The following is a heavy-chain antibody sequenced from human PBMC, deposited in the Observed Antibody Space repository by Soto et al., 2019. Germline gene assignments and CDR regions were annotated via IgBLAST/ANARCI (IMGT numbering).Heavy chain of an antibody. CDR2: INPNSGVT. V-gene: IGHV1-2*02. J-gene: IGHJ4*02. CDR3: AREGGYSSGLGIDY. Sequence: QVQLVQSGAEVKKPGASVKVSCKASGYTFTDYYMHWVRQAPGQGLEWMGWINPNSGVTNYAQKLQAXVXLTRDKASSTAYMELRRLRSDATAVSSCAREGGYSSGLGIDYWGQGTLVTVSS. CDR1: GYTFTDYY. D-gene: IGHD6-19*01.